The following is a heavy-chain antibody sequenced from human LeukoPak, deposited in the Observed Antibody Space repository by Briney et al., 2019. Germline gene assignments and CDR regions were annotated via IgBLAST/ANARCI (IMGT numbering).Heavy chain of an antibody. CDR1: GYTFTSYG. CDR3: AGSGDIVATKSFDY. J-gene: IGHJ4*02. CDR2: ISAYNGNT. D-gene: IGHD5-12*01. V-gene: IGHV1-18*01. Sequence: ASVTVSCTASGYTFTSYGISWVRQAPGQGLEWMGWISAYNGNTNYAQKFQGRVTMTTDTSTSTAYMELRSLRSDDTAVYYCAGSGDIVATKSFDYWGQGTLVTVSS.